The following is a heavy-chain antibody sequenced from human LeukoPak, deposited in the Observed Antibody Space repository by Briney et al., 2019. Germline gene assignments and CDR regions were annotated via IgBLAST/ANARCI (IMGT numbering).Heavy chain of an antibody. CDR3: ARGGYSSSLNDAFDI. Sequence: SSETLSLTCTVSGGSISSYYWSWIRQPPGKGLEWIGYIYYSGSTNYNPSLKSRVTISVDTSKNQFSLKLSSVTAADTAVYYCARGGYSSSLNDAFDIWGQGTMVTVSS. CDR2: IYYSGST. J-gene: IGHJ3*02. CDR1: GGSISSYY. V-gene: IGHV4-59*08. D-gene: IGHD6-6*01.